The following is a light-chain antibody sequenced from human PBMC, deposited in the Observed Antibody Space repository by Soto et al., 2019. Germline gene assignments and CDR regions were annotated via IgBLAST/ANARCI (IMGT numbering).Light chain of an antibody. CDR1: SGSVSTSYY. V-gene: IGLV8-61*01. J-gene: IGLJ3*02. CDR2: STN. CDR3: VLYMGSGIRV. Sequence: QTVVTQEPSFSVSPGGTVTLTCDLSSGSVSTSYYPSWYQQTPGQAPRTLIDSTNTRSSGVPDRFSGSILGNKAALTITGAQADDEADYYCVLYMGSGIRVFGGGTKVTVL.